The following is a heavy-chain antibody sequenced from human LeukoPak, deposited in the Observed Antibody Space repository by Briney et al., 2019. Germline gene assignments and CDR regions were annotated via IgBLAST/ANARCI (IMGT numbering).Heavy chain of an antibody. D-gene: IGHD3-22*01. J-gene: IGHJ4*02. V-gene: IGHV3-23*01. Sequence: GGSLSLSCAVSGIPLINYGMSGVRQAPGKGREWVAGISGSGGGTYYADSVKGRFTISRDNPKNTLYLQMNSLRAEDTAVYFCAKRGVVIRVILVGFHKEAYYFDSWGQGALVTVSS. CDR2: ISGSGGGT. CDR1: GIPLINYG. CDR3: AKRGVVIRVILVGFHKEAYYFDS.